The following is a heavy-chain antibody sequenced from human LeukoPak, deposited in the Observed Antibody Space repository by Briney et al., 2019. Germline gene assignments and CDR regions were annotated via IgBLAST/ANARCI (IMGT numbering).Heavy chain of an antibody. CDR1: GFTVSSNY. D-gene: IGHD5-12*01. CDR2: IHSDGAT. CDR3: ASTSIIRGYDHDQYY. J-gene: IGHJ4*02. V-gene: IGHV3-53*01. Sequence: PGGCLRLSCAASGFTVSSNYMSWVRQAPGKGLEWVSVIHSDGATHYADSVKGRFTISRDTSKNTLYLQMNSLRAEDTAVYYCASTSIIRGYDHDQYYWGQGTLVTVSS.